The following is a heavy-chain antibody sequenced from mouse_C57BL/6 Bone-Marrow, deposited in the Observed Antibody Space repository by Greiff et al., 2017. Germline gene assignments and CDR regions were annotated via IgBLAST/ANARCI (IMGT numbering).Heavy chain of an antibody. Sequence: QVQLQQPGAELVRPGTSVKLSCKASGYTFTSYWMHWVKQRPGQGLAWIGVIDPSDSYTNYNQKFKGKATLTVDTSSSTAYMQLSSLTSEDSAVYYGARSAWDPYFDYWGQGTTLTVSS. CDR2: IDPSDSYT. D-gene: IGHD4-1*01. CDR3: ARSAWDPYFDY. V-gene: IGHV1-59*01. CDR1: GYTFTSYW. J-gene: IGHJ2*01.